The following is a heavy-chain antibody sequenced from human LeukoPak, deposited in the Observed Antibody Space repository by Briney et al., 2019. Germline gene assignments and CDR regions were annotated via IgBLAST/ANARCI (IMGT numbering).Heavy chain of an antibody. V-gene: IGHV4-39*01. J-gene: IGHJ4*02. CDR1: GGSFSSSNIY. CDR2: MYHRGST. CDR3: ARHADSSGYYFFDF. D-gene: IGHD3-22*01. Sequence: SETLSLTCTVSGGSFSSSNIYWGWIRQPPGKGLEWFGSMYHRGSTYYNPSLKSRVTISVDTSKNQFSLNLSSVTAADTAVYYCARHADSSGYYFFDFWGQGTLVTVSS.